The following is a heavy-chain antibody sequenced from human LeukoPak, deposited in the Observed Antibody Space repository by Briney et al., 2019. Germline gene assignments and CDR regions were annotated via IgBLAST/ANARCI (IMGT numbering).Heavy chain of an antibody. CDR1: GGSISSYC. J-gene: IGHJ4*02. CDR2: IYYSGST. D-gene: IGHD3-10*01. Sequence: PSETLSHTCTVSGGSISSYCWSWIRQPPGKGLEWIGYIYYSGSTNYNPSLKSRVTISVDTSKNQFSLKLSSVTAADTAVYYCARGTYGSGSYLPSYYFDYWGQGTLVTVSS. V-gene: IGHV4-59*01. CDR3: ARGTYGSGSYLPSYYFDY.